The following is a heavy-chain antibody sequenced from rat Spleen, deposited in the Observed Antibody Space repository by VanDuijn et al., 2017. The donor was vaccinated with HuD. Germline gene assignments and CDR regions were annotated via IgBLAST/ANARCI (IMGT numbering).Heavy chain of an antibody. Sequence: QVQLKESGPGLVQPSETLSLTCTVSGFSLTGNNVYWIRQAPGKGLEWMGRMWYDGDTAYNSALKSRLSISRDTSKSQVFLKMNSLQTEDTAMYFCARSDGYNYFDYWGQGTLVTVSS. J-gene: IGHJ3*01. CDR3: ARSDGYNYFDY. CDR1: GFSLTGNN. V-gene: IGHV2-1*01. D-gene: IGHD1-9*01. CDR2: MWYDGDT.